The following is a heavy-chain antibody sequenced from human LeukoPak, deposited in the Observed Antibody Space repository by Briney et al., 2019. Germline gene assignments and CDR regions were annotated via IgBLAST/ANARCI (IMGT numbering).Heavy chain of an antibody. Sequence: GGSLRLSCAASGFTFSSYAMSWVRQAPGKGLEWVSAISGSGGSTYYADSVKGRFTISTDTSKNTLYLQMNNLRAEDTAVYYCARGIIDYSGYDYWGQGTLVTVSS. V-gene: IGHV3-23*01. CDR1: GFTFSSYA. CDR2: ISGSGGST. D-gene: IGHD5-12*01. CDR3: ARGIIDYSGYDY. J-gene: IGHJ4*02.